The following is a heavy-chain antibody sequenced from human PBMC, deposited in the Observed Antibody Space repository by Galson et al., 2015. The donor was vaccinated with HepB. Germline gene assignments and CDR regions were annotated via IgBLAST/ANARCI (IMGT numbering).Heavy chain of an antibody. CDR3: ARAKGHGDAFDI. CDR2: INRDGSST. V-gene: IGHV3-74*01. CDR1: AFTFSSYW. J-gene: IGHJ3*02. Sequence: SLRLSCAASAFTFSSYWMHWVRQGPGKGPVWVSRINRDGSSTSYADSVKGRFTMSRDNAKSTLYLQMNSLRVEDTAVYYCARAKGHGDAFDIWGQGTMLTVSS.